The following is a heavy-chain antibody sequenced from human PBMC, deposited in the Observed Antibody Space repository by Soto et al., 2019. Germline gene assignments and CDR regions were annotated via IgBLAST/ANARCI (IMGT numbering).Heavy chain of an antibody. V-gene: IGHV3-23*01. CDR2: ISGSGGST. CDR1: GFTFSSYA. J-gene: IGHJ6*02. CDR3: AKTLIPVVATATYGMDV. D-gene: IGHD2-21*02. Sequence: SLRLSFSASGFTFSSYAMSWVRQAPGKGLEWVSAISGSGGSTYYADSVKGRFTISRDNSKNTLYLQMNSLRAEDTAVYYCAKTLIPVVATATYGMDVWGQGTTVTVSS.